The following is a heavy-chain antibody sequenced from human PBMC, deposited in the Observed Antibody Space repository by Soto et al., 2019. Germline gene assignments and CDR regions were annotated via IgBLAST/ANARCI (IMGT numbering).Heavy chain of an antibody. CDR3: ARSISVINTPLNYYYGMDV. V-gene: IGHV4-30-4*01. D-gene: IGHD2-21*01. Sequence: QVQLQESGPGLVKPSQTLSLTCTVSGGSISSGDYYWSWIRQPPGKGMEWTGYIYYSGSTYYNPSLKSGVTMSVEPSKNQFSLKLSSVTAADTAVYYCARSISVINTPLNYYYGMDVRGQGTTVTVSS. CDR1: GGSISSGDYY. CDR2: IYYSGST. J-gene: IGHJ6*02.